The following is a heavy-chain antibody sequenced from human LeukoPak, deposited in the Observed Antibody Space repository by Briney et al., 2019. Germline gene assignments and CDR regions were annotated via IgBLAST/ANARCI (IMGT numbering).Heavy chain of an antibody. Sequence: SQTLSLTCTVSGGSISSGGYYWSWIPPHPGKGLEWIGYIYYSGSTYYNPSLKSRVTISVDTSKNQFSLKLSSVTAADTAVYYCATTTTVASPLYFDYWGQGTLVTVSS. CDR1: GGSISSGGYY. J-gene: IGHJ4*02. V-gene: IGHV4-31*03. CDR3: ATTTTVASPLYFDY. D-gene: IGHD4-23*01. CDR2: IYYSGST.